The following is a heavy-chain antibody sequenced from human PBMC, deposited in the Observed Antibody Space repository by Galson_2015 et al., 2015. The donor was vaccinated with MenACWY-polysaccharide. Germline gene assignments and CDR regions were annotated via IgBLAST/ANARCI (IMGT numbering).Heavy chain of an antibody. J-gene: IGHJ6*02. Sequence: LRLSCAASGFTFSSYWMHWVRQAPGKGLMWVSRIDSDGSSTRYADSVKGRFTISRDNAKNTLYLQMNSLRAEEMAVYYCARGNYYGMDVWGQGTTVTVSS. CDR2: IDSDGSST. CDR1: GFTFSSYW. V-gene: IGHV3-74*01. CDR3: ARGNYYGMDV.